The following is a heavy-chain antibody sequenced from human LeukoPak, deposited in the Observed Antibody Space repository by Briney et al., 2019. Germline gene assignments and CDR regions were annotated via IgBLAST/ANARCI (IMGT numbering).Heavy chain of an antibody. CDR3: AATSGTYYYDSSGYYASVQGLFDY. V-gene: IGHV3-7*01. Sequence: GGSLRLSCAASGFTFSGYWMSWVRQAPGKGLEWVANIKQDGSEKYYVDSVKGRFTISRDNAKNSLYLQMNSLRAEDTAVYYCAATSGTYYYDSSGYYASVQGLFDYWGQGTLVTVSS. CDR1: GFTFSGYW. J-gene: IGHJ4*02. D-gene: IGHD3-22*01. CDR2: IKQDGSEK.